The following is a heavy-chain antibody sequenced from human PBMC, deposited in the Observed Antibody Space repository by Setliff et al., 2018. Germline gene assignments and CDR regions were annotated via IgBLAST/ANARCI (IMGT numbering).Heavy chain of an antibody. Sequence: ASVKVSCKASGYTFTSYGISWVRQAPGQGLEWMGWISAYNGNTNYAQRLQGRVTMTTDTSTSTAYMELRSLRSDDTAVYYCARDLGYSSGWYTTSSVVRWDYWGQGTLVTVSS. V-gene: IGHV1-18*01. D-gene: IGHD6-19*01. J-gene: IGHJ4*02. CDR1: GYTFTSYG. CDR2: ISAYNGNT. CDR3: ARDLGYSSGWYTTSSVVRWDY.